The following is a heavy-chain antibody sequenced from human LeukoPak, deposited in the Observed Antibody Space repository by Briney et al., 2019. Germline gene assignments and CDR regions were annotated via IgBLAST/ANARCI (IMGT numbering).Heavy chain of an antibody. D-gene: IGHD3-22*01. V-gene: IGHV3-23*01. J-gene: IGHJ4*02. CDR2: IGDGGGSI. CDR1: GFTFSSYA. Sequence: QPGGSLSLSCGASGFTFSSYAMTWVRQAPGKGLEWVSAIGDGGGSINYADSVKGRFTISRDNLNNTLYLQMNSLRAEDTAVYYCARDPTAYYDSSGYYLNTIDYWGQGTLVTVSS. CDR3: ARDPTAYYDSSGYYLNTIDY.